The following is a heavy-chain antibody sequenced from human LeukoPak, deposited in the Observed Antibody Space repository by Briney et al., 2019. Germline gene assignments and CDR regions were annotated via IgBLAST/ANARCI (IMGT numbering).Heavy chain of an antibody. CDR1: GGSISSSGSY. CDR2: IYNSGST. V-gene: IGHV4-39*01. Sequence: SETLSLTCTVSGGSISSSGSYWDWIRQPPGKGLEWIGNIYNSGSTHYTPPLKSRVTMSVDTSKNQFSLKLSSVTAADSAVYYCARGNPRYFDYWGQGTLVTVSS. J-gene: IGHJ4*02. CDR3: ARGNPRYFDY.